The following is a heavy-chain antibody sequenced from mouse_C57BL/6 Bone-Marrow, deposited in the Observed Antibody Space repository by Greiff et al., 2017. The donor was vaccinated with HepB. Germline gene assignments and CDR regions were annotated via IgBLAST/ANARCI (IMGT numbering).Heavy chain of an antibody. V-gene: IGHV1-50*01. Sequence: VQLQQPGAELVKPGASVKLSCKASGYTFTSYWMQWVKQRPGQGLEWIGAIDPSDSYTNYNQKFKGKATLTVDTSSSTAYMQLSSLTSEDSAVYYCARSSSFAYWGQGTLVTVSA. CDR3: ARSSSFAY. J-gene: IGHJ3*01. D-gene: IGHD6-1*01. CDR1: GYTFTSYW. CDR2: IDPSDSYT.